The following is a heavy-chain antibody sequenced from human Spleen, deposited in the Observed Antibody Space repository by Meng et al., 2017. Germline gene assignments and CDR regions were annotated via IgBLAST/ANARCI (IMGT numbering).Heavy chain of an antibody. CDR3: ARGRRYNWNYGTGGHDY. Sequence: QVQLVQSGAEVKKPGASVKVSCKASGYTFTSYAMHWVRQAPGQRLEWMGWINAGNGNTKYSQKFQSRVTINRDTSASIAYMELSSLRSEDTAVYYCARGRRYNWNYGTGGHDYWGQGTLVTVSS. D-gene: IGHD1-7*01. V-gene: IGHV1-3*01. CDR2: INAGNGNT. J-gene: IGHJ4*02. CDR1: GYTFTSYA.